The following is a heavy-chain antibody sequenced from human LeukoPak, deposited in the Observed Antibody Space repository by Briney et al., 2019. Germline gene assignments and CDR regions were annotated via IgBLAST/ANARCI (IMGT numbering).Heavy chain of an antibody. CDR3: AKDELGMVRGVYYYYMDV. CDR1: GFTFSSYE. J-gene: IGHJ6*03. CDR2: ISSSGSTI. D-gene: IGHD3-10*01. V-gene: IGHV3-48*03. Sequence: GGSLRLSCAASGFTFSSYEMNWVRQAPGKGLEWVSYISSSGSTIYYADSVKGRFTISRDNSKNTLYLQMNSLRAEDTAVYYCAKDELGMVRGVYYYYMDVWGKGTTVTISS.